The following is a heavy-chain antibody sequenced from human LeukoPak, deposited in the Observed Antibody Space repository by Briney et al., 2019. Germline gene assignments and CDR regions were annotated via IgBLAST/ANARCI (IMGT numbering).Heavy chain of an antibody. V-gene: IGHV1-18*01. D-gene: IGHD6-6*01. CDR2: ISAYNGNT. Sequence: GASVKVSCKASGYTFTSYGISGVRQAPGQGLEWMGWISAYNGNTNYAQKLQGRVTMTRDTPTSTVYMELSSLRSEDTAVYYCARGHSNSPFLYWGQGTLVTVSS. CDR3: ARGHSNSPFLY. CDR1: GYTFTSYG. J-gene: IGHJ4*02.